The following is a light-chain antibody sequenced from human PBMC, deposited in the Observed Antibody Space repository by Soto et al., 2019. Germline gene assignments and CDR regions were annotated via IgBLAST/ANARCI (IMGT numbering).Light chain of an antibody. V-gene: IGKV4-1*01. CDR2: WAS. J-gene: IGKJ1*01. CDR3: QQYYSTPQWT. CDR1: QRVLYSSNNKNY. Sequence: DIVMTQSPDSLAVSLGERATINCKSSQRVLYSSNNKNYLAWYQQKPGQPPKLLIYWASTRESGVPDRFSGSGSGTDFALTTSSLQAEDVAVYYCQQYYSTPQWTFGQGTKVEIK.